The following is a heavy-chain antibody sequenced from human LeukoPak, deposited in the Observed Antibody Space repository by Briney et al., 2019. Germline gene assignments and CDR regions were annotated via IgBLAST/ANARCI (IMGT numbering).Heavy chain of an antibody. D-gene: IGHD1-14*01. CDR2: IIPIFGTA. V-gene: IGHV1-69*06. J-gene: IGHJ4*02. CDR1: GGTSSSYA. CDR3: ARVPDGVGYYFDY. Sequence: SVKVSCKASGGTSSSYAISWVRQAPGQGLEWMGGIIPIFGTANYAQKFQGRVTITADKSTSTAYMELSSLRSEDTAVYYCARVPDGVGYYFDYWGQGTLVTVPS.